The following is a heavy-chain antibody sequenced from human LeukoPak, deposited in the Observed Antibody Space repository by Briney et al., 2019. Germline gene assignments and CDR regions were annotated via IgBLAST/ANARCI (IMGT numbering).Heavy chain of an antibody. V-gene: IGHV3-30*04. Sequence: PGGSLRLSCAASGFTLNTYSIYWVRQAPGKGLEWVTLISYDGIDKYYANFVKGRFTISRDSSKNTLDLQMNSLRPEDTAVYYCARGSGSIWYYYYGMDVWGKGTTVTVSS. CDR3: ARGSGSIWYYYYGMDV. CDR1: GFTLNTYS. J-gene: IGHJ6*04. D-gene: IGHD3-10*01. CDR2: ISYDGIDK.